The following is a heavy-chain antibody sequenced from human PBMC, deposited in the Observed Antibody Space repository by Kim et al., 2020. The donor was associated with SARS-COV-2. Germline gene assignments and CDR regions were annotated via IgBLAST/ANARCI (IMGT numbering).Heavy chain of an antibody. J-gene: IGHJ4*02. Sequence: AQKFQGRVTMTRNTSISTAYMELSSLRSEDTAVYYCARGWMTTVTTWNYWGQGTLVTVSS. CDR3: ARGWMTTVTTWNY. D-gene: IGHD4-4*01. V-gene: IGHV1-8*01.